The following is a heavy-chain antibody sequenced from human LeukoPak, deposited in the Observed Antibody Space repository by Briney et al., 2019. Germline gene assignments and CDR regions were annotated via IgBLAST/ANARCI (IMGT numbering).Heavy chain of an antibody. Sequence: PSETLSLTCAVYGGSFSGYYWSWIRQPPGKGLEWIGEINHSGSTNYNPSLKSRVTISVDTSKNQFSLKLSSVTAADTAVYYCARSRRVVVPAARGTFGYCGQGTLVTVSS. J-gene: IGHJ4*02. CDR3: ARSRRVVVPAARGTFGY. D-gene: IGHD2-2*01. CDR1: GGSFSGYY. V-gene: IGHV4-34*01. CDR2: INHSGST.